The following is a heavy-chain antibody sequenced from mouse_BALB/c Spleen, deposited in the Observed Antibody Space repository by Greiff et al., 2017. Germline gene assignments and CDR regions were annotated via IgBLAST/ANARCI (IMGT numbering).Heavy chain of an antibody. V-gene: IGHV1-5*01. Sequence: VQLQQSGTVLARPGASVKMSCKASGYTFTGYWMHWVKQRPGQGLEWIGAIYPGNSDTSYNQKFKGKAKLTAVTSTSTAYMELSSLTNEDSAVYYCTREVRRYYAMDYWGQGTSVTVSS. J-gene: IGHJ4*01. D-gene: IGHD2-14*01. CDR3: TREVRRYYAMDY. CDR1: GYTFTGYW. CDR2: IYPGNSDT.